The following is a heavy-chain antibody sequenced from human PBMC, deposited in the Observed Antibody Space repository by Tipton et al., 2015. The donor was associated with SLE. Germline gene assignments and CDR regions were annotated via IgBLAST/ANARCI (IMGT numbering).Heavy chain of an antibody. CDR1: GGSISSSRYY. J-gene: IGHJ4*02. D-gene: IGHD7-27*01. CDR3: ARDPNGGYGSFDY. CDR2: IYYSGST. V-gene: IGHV4-39*07. Sequence: TLSLTCTVSGGSISSSRYYWGWIRQPPWKGLEWIGSIYYSGSTYYNPSLKSRVTISVDTSKNQFSLKLSSVTAADTAVYYCARDPNGGYGSFDYWGLGALVTVSS.